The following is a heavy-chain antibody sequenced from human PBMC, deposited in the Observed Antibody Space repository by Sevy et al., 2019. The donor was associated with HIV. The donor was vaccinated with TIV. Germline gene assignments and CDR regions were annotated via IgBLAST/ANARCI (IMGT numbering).Heavy chain of an antibody. CDR1: GFTFSSYW. D-gene: IGHD2-2*01. CDR2: IKQDGSEK. V-gene: IGHV3-7*03. Sequence: GGSLRLSCAASGFTFSSYWMSWVRQAPGKGLEWVANIKQDGSEKYYVDSVKGRFTISRDSAKNSLYLQMNSLRAEDTAVYYCAREGYCSSTSCYARGGNYYYYGMDVWGQGTTVTVSS. CDR3: AREGYCSSTSCYARGGNYYYYGMDV. J-gene: IGHJ6*02.